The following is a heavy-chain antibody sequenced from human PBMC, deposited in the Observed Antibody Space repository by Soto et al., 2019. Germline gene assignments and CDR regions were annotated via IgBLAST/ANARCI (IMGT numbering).Heavy chain of an antibody. CDR1: GASVTDYY. V-gene: IGHV4-59*02. D-gene: IGHD3-22*01. J-gene: IGHJ4*02. Sequence: QVQLQESGPRLAKPSETLSLTCSVSGASVTDYYWTWIRLTPKRELQWIGFIHYNGRTASSPSLTSRVTISLDTSMNHVSPRLTSVNVADSAIYYRTRGHFDSRGYSNAPDCWCQGPRVTCPS. CDR2: IHYNGRT. CDR3: TRGHFDSRGYSNAPDC.